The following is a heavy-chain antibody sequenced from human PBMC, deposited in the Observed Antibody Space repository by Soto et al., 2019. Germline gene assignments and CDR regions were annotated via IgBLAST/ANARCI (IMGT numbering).Heavy chain of an antibody. V-gene: IGHV1-69*12. J-gene: IGHJ4*02. Sequence: QVQLVQSGAEVKKPGSSVKVSCKASGGTFSSYAISWVRQAPGQGLEWMGGIIPIFGTANYAQKFQGRVTITADXXTXTXXMELSSLGSEDTAVYYCARVTTYYYDSSGYLPLDYWGQGTLVTVSS. CDR2: IIPIFGTA. D-gene: IGHD3-22*01. CDR3: ARVTTYYYDSSGYLPLDY. CDR1: GGTFSSYA.